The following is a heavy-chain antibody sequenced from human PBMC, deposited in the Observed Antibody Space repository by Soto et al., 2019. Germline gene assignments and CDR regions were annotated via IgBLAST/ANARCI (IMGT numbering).Heavy chain of an antibody. CDR3: ATTGSNGSSWYRGYYYYYYGMDV. CDR2: FDPEDGET. D-gene: IGHD6-13*01. J-gene: IGHJ6*02. V-gene: IGHV1-24*01. CDR1: GYTLTELS. Sequence: QVQLVQSGAEVKKPGASVKVSCKVSGYTLTELSMHWVRQAPGKGLEWMGGFDPEDGETIYAQKFQGRVTMTEDTSPDTAYMELSSLRGEETAVYYCATTGSNGSSWYRGYYYYYYGMDVWGQGTTVTVSS.